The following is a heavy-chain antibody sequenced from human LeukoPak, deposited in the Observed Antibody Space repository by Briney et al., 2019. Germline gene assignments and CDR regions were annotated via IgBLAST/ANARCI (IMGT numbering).Heavy chain of an antibody. J-gene: IGHJ5*02. V-gene: IGHV4-39*01. D-gene: IGHD2-2*01. Sequence: PSETLSLTCTVSGGSISSSSYYWGWIRQPPGKGLEWIGSIYYSGSTYYNPSLKSRVTISVDTSKNQISLKLSSVTAADTAVYFCARYCSSSSCYREADPWGQGTLVTVSS. CDR2: IYYSGST. CDR3: ARYCSSSSCYREADP. CDR1: GGSISSSSYY.